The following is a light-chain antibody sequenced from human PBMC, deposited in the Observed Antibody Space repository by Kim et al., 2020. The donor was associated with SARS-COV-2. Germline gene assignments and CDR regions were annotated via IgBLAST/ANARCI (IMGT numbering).Light chain of an antibody. CDR1: NIGSKN. CDR3: QVWDSSTDVV. Sequence: VALGQTARISCGRKNIGSKNVHWYKQKQGQAPALVIYRNTNRPSGVPERFSGSNSENTATLTISRAQAGDEADYYCQVWDSSTDVVFGGGTQLTVL. J-gene: IGLJ2*01. V-gene: IGLV3-9*01. CDR2: RNT.